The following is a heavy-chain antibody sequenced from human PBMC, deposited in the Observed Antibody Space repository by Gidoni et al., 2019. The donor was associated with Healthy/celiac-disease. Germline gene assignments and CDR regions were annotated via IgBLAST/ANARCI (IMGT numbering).Heavy chain of an antibody. J-gene: IGHJ4*02. Sequence: QVQLQESGPGLVKPSQTLSLTCTVSGGSISSGSYYWSWIRQPAGKGLEWIGRIYTSGSTNYNPSLKSRVTISVDTSKNQFSLKLSSVTAADTAVYYCAREALDCSGGSCYSDLDYWGQGTLVTVSS. CDR3: AREALDCSGGSCYSDLDY. D-gene: IGHD2-15*01. CDR2: IYTSGST. CDR1: GGSISSGSYY. V-gene: IGHV4-61*02.